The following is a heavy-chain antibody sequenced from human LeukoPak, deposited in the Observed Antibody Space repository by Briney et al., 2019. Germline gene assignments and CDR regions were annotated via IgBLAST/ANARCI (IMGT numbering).Heavy chain of an antibody. Sequence: GASVKVSCTASGYTFTGYYMHWVRQATGQGLEWMGRINPNSGGTNYAQKFQGRVTMTRDTSISTAYMELSRLRSDDTAVYYCARAGYSYAKYSPFYFDYWGQGTLVTVSS. CDR3: ARAGYSYAKYSPFYFDY. D-gene: IGHD5-18*01. J-gene: IGHJ4*02. V-gene: IGHV1-2*06. CDR1: GYTFTGYY. CDR2: INPNSGGT.